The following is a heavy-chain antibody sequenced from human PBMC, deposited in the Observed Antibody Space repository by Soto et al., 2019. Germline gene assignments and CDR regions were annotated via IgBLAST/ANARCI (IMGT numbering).Heavy chain of an antibody. V-gene: IGHV2-26*03. CDR3: ARMNADSGSHYYAMDV. J-gene: IGHJ6*02. D-gene: IGHD4-17*01. CDR2: FFSDAER. CDR1: GFSLSNGRMG. Sequence: QVTLKESGPVLVKPTETLTLTCTISGFSLSNGRMGVSWIRQPPGRALEWLAYFFSDAERSYSTSMQSRLTMSQDTSGTQVVLTMTNMDPQDTGTYFCARMNADSGSHYYAMDVWGPGTPVTVSS.